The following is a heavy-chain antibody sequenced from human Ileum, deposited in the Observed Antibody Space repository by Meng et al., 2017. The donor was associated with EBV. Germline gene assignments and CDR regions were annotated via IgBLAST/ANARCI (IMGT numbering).Heavy chain of an antibody. CDR2: IYNSGST. Sequence: QVHLQGSGPGLVKPSETLSLTCSVSGGYVSSGGNYWSWIRQPPGKGLEWIGYIYNSGSTNYNPSLKSRVTISVDTSKNQFSLKLSSVTAADTAVYYCARDGYSSGSDWGQGTLVTVSS. D-gene: IGHD6-19*01. J-gene: IGHJ4*02. V-gene: IGHV4-61*08. CDR1: GGYVSSGGNY. CDR3: ARDGYSSGSD.